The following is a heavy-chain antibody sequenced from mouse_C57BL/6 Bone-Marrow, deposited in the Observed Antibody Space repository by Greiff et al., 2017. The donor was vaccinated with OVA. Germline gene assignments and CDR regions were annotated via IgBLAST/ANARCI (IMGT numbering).Heavy chain of an antibody. CDR2: INPNNGGT. Sequence: VQLQQSGPELVKPGASVKISCKASGYTFTDYYMNWVKQSHGKSLEWIGDINPNNGGTSYNQKFKGKATLTVDKSSSTAYMELRSLTSEDSAVYYCARWYYGSSINWYFDVWGTGTTVTVSS. V-gene: IGHV1-26*01. CDR3: ARWYYGSSINWYFDV. CDR1: GYTFTDYY. D-gene: IGHD1-1*01. J-gene: IGHJ1*03.